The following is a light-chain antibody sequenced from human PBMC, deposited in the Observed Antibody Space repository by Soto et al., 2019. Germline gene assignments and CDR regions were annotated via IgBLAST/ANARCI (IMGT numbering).Light chain of an antibody. V-gene: IGLV4-69*01. CDR3: QTWGTGYAV. J-gene: IGLJ7*01. CDR2: INSDGSH. Sequence: QAVVTQSPSASASLGASVKLTCTLSSGHSTYTIAWHQQQPEKGPRYLMNINSDGSHTKGDGIPDRFSGSSSGAERYLTISSLQSEDEADYYCQTWGTGYAVFGGGTQLTV. CDR1: SGHSTYT.